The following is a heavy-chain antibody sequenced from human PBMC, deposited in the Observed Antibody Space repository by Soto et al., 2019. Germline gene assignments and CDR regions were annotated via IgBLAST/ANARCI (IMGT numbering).Heavy chain of an antibody. V-gene: IGHV3-7*01. CDR1: GFTFSSYW. CDR3: AREARSGYEFYYYYYYMDV. D-gene: IGHD5-12*01. Sequence: GGSLRLSCAASGFTFSSYWMSWVRQAPGKGLEWVANIKQDGSEKYYVDSVKGRFTISRDNAKNSLYLQMNSLRAEDTAVYYCAREARSGYEFYYYYYYMDVWGKGTTVTVSS. CDR2: IKQDGSEK. J-gene: IGHJ6*03.